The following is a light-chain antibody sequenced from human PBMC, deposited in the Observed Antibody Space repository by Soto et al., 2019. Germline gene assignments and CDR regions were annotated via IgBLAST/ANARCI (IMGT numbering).Light chain of an antibody. CDR1: ESLSTY. CDR3: QSYNDWPFT. V-gene: IGKV3-15*01. Sequence: EIVMTQSPATLSVSPGERVTLSCRASESLSTYLAWYQQKPGQAPRLLIYGASTKATGIPARFSGSGSATVFTLTISSLQSEDCAVCYCQSYNDWPFTFGQGTPLEI. J-gene: IGKJ2*01. CDR2: GAS.